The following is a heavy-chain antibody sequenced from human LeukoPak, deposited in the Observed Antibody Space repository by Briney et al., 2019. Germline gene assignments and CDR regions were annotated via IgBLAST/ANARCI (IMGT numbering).Heavy chain of an antibody. CDR1: GDSISSYY. D-gene: IGHD3-22*01. J-gene: IGHJ4*02. V-gene: IGHV4-59*01. CDR3: ARVTGYVIEDYFDY. Sequence: SETLSLTCTVSGDSISSYYWSWIRQPPGKELEWIGYIYYSGSTNYNPSLKSRVTISVDTSKNQFSLKLRSVTAADTAVYYCARVTGYVIEDYFDYWGQGTLVTVSS. CDR2: IYYSGST.